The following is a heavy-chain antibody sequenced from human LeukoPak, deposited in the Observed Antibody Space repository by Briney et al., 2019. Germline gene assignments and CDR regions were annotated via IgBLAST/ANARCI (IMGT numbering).Heavy chain of an antibody. CDR3: ARDGCSGGGCYRVFNF. CDR1: GFTFSGYY. D-gene: IGHD2-15*01. CDR2: INPNSGGT. J-gene: IGHJ4*02. V-gene: IGHV1-2*02. Sequence: ASVKVSCKASGFTFSGYYMHWVRQAPGQGLEWMGWINPNSGGTNYAQKFQGRVTMTRDTSISTAYAEVSRLRSDDTAVYYCARDGCSGGGCYRVFNFWGQGTLVTVSS.